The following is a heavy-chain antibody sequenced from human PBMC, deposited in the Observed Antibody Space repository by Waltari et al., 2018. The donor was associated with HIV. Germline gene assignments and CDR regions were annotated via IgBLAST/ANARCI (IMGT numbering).Heavy chain of an antibody. CDR1: GFTVSSNY. D-gene: IGHD3-22*01. CDR2: IYSGGST. J-gene: IGHJ4*02. Sequence: EVQLVESGGGLIQPGGSLRLSCAASGFTVSSNYMSWVRQAPGKGLGWVSVIYSGGSTYYADSVKGRFTIYRDNSKNTLYLQMNSLRAEDTAVYYCASYYDSSGYQTYDYWGQGTLVTVSS. V-gene: IGHV3-53*01. CDR3: ASYYDSSGYQTYDY.